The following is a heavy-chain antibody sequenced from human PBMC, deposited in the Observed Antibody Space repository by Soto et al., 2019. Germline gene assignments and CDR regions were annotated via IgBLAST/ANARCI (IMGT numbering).Heavy chain of an antibody. D-gene: IGHD3-22*01. CDR1: GFTFSRYA. V-gene: IGHV3-23*01. J-gene: IGHJ4*02. Sequence: GGSLRLSCAASGFTFSRYAMSWVRQAPGKGLEWVSLITGGGDSTYYADSVKGRFTISRDNSKTTLYLQMNSLRAEDTAVYYCAKEGYTYYYDSSGPYWGQGTLVTVSS. CDR2: ITGGGDST. CDR3: AKEGYTYYYDSSGPY.